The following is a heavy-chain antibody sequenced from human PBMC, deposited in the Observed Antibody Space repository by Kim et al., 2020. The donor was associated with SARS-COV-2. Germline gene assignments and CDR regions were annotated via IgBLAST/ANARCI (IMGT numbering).Heavy chain of an antibody. J-gene: IGHJ4*02. CDR3: ARRTKSINDY. Sequence: STYYNPPLTSRVPISVDTSKNQFSRKLSSVTAADTAVYYCARRTKSINDYWGQGTLVTVSS. V-gene: IGHV4-39*01. D-gene: IGHD3-3*02. CDR2: ST.